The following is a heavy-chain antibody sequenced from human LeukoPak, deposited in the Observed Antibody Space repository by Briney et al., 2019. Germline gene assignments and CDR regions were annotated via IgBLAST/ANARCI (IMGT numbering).Heavy chain of an antibody. Sequence: EASVKVSCKASGYTFTSNYIHWVRQAPGQGLEWMGMIYPRDGSTSYAQKFQGRVTVTRDTSTSTVHMELSGLRSDDTAVYYCARGAIYHSDTSGYSPLDYWGQGTLVTVSS. CDR1: GYTFTSNY. CDR2: IYPRDGST. CDR3: ARGAIYHSDTSGYSPLDY. J-gene: IGHJ4*02. V-gene: IGHV1-46*01. D-gene: IGHD3-22*01.